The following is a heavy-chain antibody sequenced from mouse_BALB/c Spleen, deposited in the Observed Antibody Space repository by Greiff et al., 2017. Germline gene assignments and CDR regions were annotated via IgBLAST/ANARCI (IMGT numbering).Heavy chain of an antibody. Sequence: DVMLVESGGGLVKPGGSLKLSCAASGFTFSDYYMYWVRQTPEKRLEWVATISDGGSYTYYPDSVKGRFTISRDNAKNNLYLQMSSLKSEDTAMYYCARSDGYYGFAYWGQGTLVTVSA. CDR2: ISDGGSYT. D-gene: IGHD2-3*01. CDR1: GFTFSDYY. J-gene: IGHJ3*01. V-gene: IGHV5-4*02. CDR3: ARSDGYYGFAY.